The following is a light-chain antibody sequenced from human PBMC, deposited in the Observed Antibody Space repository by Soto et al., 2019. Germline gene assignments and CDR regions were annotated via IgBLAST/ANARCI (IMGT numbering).Light chain of an antibody. CDR2: AAS. V-gene: IGKV1-8*01. CDR3: QQSYSTPVT. CDR1: QGISSY. Sequence: IRMTQSPSSFFASKADRFTITFRASQGISSYLAWYQQKPGKAPKLLIYAASSLQSGVPSRFSGSGSGTDFTLTISSLQPEDFATYYCQQSYSTPVTFGQGTKVDIK. J-gene: IGKJ1*01.